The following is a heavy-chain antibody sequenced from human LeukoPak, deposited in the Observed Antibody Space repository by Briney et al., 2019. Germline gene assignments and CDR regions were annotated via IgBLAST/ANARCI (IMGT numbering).Heavy chain of an antibody. CDR2: IYYSGST. CDR3: ARGTCSNGVCYRYGEGFHY. D-gene: IGHD2-8*01. J-gene: IGHJ4*02. CDR1: GGSISSGDYY. V-gene: IGHV4-61*08. Sequence: SETLSLTCTVSGGSISSGDYYWSWIRQPPGKGLEWIGYIYYSGSTNYNPSLKSRVTISVDTSKNEFSLKLSSVTAADTAVYYCARGTCSNGVCYRYGEGFHYWGQGTLVTVSS.